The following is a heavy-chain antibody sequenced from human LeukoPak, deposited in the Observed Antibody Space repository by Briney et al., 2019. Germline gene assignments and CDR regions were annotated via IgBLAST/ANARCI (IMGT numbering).Heavy chain of an antibody. V-gene: IGHV3-64D*09. CDR3: VKGHIAVAGSDY. Sequence: GGSLRLSCVVSGFTFHDYWMNWVRQAPGKGLEYVSAISSNGGSTYYADSVKGRFTISRDNSKNTLYLQMSSLRAEDTAVYYCVKGHIAVAGSDYWGQGTLVTVSS. D-gene: IGHD6-19*01. CDR1: GFTFHDYW. CDR2: ISSNGGST. J-gene: IGHJ4*02.